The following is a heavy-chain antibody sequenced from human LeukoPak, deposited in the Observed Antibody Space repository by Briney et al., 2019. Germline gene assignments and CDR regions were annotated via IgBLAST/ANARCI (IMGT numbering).Heavy chain of an antibody. D-gene: IGHD1-26*01. J-gene: IGHJ4*02. V-gene: IGHV1-18*01. CDR2: ISSYNGNT. CDR1: GYTFASYD. Sequence: ASVKVSCKASGYTFASYDISWVRQAPGQGLEWMGWISSYNGNTNYAQKLQGRVSMTTDTSTSTAYLELRSLRSGDTAVYYCASGGGIDYWGQGTLVTVSS. CDR3: ASGGGIDY.